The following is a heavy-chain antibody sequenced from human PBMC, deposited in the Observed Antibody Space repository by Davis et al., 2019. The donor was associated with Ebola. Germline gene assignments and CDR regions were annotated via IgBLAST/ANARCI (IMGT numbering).Heavy chain of an antibody. V-gene: IGHV3-30-3*01. CDR1: GFTFSSYA. CDR3: ARAARFRSIFGRYFDY. D-gene: IGHD3-3*01. Sequence: PGGSLRLSCAASGFTFSSYAMHWVRQAPGKGLEWVAVISYDGSNKYYADSVKGRFTISRDNSKNTLYLQMNSLRAEDTAVYYCARAARFRSIFGRYFDYWGQGTLVTVSS. J-gene: IGHJ4*02. CDR2: ISYDGSNK.